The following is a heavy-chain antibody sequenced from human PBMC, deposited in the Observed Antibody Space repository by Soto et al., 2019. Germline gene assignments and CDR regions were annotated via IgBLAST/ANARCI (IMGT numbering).Heavy chain of an antibody. CDR1: GGSISSYY. J-gene: IGHJ6*02. CDR2: IYTSGST. V-gene: IGHV4-4*07. Sequence: SATLCITCTVSGGSISSYYWSWIRQPAGKGLEWIGGIYTSGSTNYNPSLKSRVTMSVDTSKNQFSLKLSSVTAADTAVYYCARGSGIAVAGTYYYYGMDVWGQGTTVTVSS. D-gene: IGHD6-19*01. CDR3: ARGSGIAVAGTYYYYGMDV.